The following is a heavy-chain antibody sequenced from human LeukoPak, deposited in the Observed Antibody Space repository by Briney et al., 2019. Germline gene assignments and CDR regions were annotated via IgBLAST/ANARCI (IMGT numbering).Heavy chain of an antibody. CDR3: AREGADYYDSSGYKGYFDY. Sequence: ASVKVSCKASGYTFTSYYMHWVRQAPGQGLEWMGIINPSGGSTSYAQKFQGRVTMTRDTSTSTVYMELSSLRSEDTAVYYCAREGADYYDSSGYKGYFDYWGQGTLVTVSS. CDR1: GYTFTSYY. CDR2: INPSGGST. V-gene: IGHV1-46*01. D-gene: IGHD3-22*01. J-gene: IGHJ4*02.